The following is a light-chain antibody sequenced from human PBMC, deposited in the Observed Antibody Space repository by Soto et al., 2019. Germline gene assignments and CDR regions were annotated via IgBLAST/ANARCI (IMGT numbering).Light chain of an antibody. CDR1: QRLITRY. CDR2: GAS. J-gene: IGKJ5*01. Sequence: EIVLTQSPGTLSLFPGERATLSCRASQRLITRYLASYQQKPGQAPRLLIYGASSRPTGIPDRLSGSGSEQDFTLTISRLEPEDFAVYSRQQDGPSPTFGQGTRLEIK. CDR3: QQDGPSPT. V-gene: IGKV3-20*01.